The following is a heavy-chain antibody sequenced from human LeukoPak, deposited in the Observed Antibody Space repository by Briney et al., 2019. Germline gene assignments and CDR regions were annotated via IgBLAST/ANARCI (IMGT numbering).Heavy chain of an antibody. D-gene: IGHD3-10*01. CDR2: ISWNSGSI. J-gene: IGHJ3*02. V-gene: IGHV3-9*01. Sequence: PGGSLRLSFAASGFTFDDYAMHWVRQAPGKGLEWVSGISWNSGSIGYADSVKGRFTISRDNAKNSLYLQMNSLRAEDTALYYCAKDYLGFGELLVYAFDIWGQGTMVTVSS. CDR1: GFTFDDYA. CDR3: AKDYLGFGELLVYAFDI.